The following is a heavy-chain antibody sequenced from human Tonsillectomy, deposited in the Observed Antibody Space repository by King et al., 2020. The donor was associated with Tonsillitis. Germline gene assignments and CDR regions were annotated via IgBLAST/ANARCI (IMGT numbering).Heavy chain of an antibody. CDR1: GFTFSSYG. J-gene: IGHJ3*02. D-gene: IGHD3-10*01. CDR2: IRYDGSNK. V-gene: IGHV3-30*02. CDR3: AKDGKPFYGSRTYGTLDI. Sequence: VQLVKSGGAAVQPGGSLRLSCATSGFTFSSYGMHWVRQAPGKGLEWVAFIRYDGSNKHSADSGKGRFTISRDNSKTTPYPRMDSRRVEDTAVYYCAKDGKPFYGSRTYGTLDIWGKGKKVTV.